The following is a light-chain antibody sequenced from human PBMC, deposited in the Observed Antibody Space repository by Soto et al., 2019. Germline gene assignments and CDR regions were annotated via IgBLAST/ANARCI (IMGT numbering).Light chain of an antibody. V-gene: IGLV2-14*01. J-gene: IGLJ1*01. CDR3: SSYTSSSTLG. CDR1: SSDVGGYNY. Sequence: QSALTQPASVSGSPGQSITISCTGTSSDVGGYNYVSWYQQHPGKAPKLMIYDVSNRPSGVSNRFSGSKSGNTASLSISGLQAEDEAEYSCSSYTSSSTLGFGTGTKVTVL. CDR2: DVS.